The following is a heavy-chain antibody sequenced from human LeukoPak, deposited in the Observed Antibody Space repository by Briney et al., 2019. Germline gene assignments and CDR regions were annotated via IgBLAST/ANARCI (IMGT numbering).Heavy chain of an antibody. D-gene: IGHD1-26*01. J-gene: IGHJ3*02. V-gene: IGHV1-69*04. CDR2: IIPILGIA. Sequence: SVKVSCKASGGTFSSYAISWVRQAPGQGLEWMGRIIPILGIANYAQKFQGRVTITADKSTSTAYMELSSLRSEDTAVYYCAREYSGSYFGAFDIWGQGTMVTVSS. CDR3: AREYSGSYFGAFDI. CDR1: GGTFSSYA.